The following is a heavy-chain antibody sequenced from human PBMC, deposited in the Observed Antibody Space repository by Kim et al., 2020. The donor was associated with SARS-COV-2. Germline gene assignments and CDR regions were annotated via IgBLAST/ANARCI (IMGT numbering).Heavy chain of an antibody. D-gene: IGHD6-13*01. CDR1: GFTFSSYA. J-gene: IGHJ4*02. V-gene: IGHV3-23*01. CDR3: AKVFFEYGLSIAAAGTLNWYYFDY. CDR2: ISGSGGST. Sequence: GGSLRLSCAASGFTFSSYAISWVRQAPGKGLEWVSAISGSGGSTYYADSVKGRFTISRDNSKNTLYLQMNSLRAGDTAVYYCAKVFFEYGLSIAAAGTLNWYYFDYWGQGTLVTVSS.